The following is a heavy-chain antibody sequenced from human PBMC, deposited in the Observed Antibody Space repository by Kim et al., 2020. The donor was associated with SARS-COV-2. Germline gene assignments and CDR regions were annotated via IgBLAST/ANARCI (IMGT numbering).Heavy chain of an antibody. CDR2: ISAYNGNT. CDR3: ARDRGSSGWPWTYYYYGMDV. D-gene: IGHD6-19*01. J-gene: IGHJ6*02. Sequence: ASVKVSCKASGYTFTSYGISWVRQAPGQGLEWMGWISAYNGNTNYAQKLQGRVTMTTDTSTSTAYMELRSLRSDDTAVYYCARDRGSSGWPWTYYYYGMDVWGQGTTVTVSS. CDR1: GYTFTSYG. V-gene: IGHV1-18*01.